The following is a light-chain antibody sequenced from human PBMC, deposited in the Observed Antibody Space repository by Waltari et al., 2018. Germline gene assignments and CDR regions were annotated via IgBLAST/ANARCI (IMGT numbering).Light chain of an antibody. Sequence: QSALTQPRSVSGSPGQSVTIPCTGTSSDVGGYNFVSWYQPHPGKPPKLMSSDVNKRPSGAPDRFSGSNCGNTASLTISGLQAEDEADYYCCSYVGIYTFYVFGTGTKVTAL. CDR3: CSYVGIYTFYV. V-gene: IGLV2-11*01. J-gene: IGLJ1*01. CDR2: DVN. CDR1: SSDVGGYNF.